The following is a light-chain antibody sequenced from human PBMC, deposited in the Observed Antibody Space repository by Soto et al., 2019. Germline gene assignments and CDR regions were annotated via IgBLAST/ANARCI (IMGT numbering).Light chain of an antibody. V-gene: IGLV2-8*01. Sequence: QSALTQPPSASGSPGQSVTISCSGTSSDVGGYDSVSWYQHHPGKVPKLIIFDVDKWPSGVPDRFSGFKSGNTASLTVSGLRAEDEADYYCSSYAVSNTFVFGTGTKVTVL. CDR3: SSYAVSNTFV. J-gene: IGLJ1*01. CDR1: SSDVGGYDS. CDR2: DVD.